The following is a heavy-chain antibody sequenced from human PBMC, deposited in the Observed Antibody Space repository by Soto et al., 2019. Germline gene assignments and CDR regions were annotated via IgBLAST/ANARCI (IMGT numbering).Heavy chain of an antibody. CDR1: GGSVISYF. Sequence: PSETLSLTCTVSGGSVISYFWTWIRQPPGKGLEWIGYNYYTGGSTRYNPSLKSRVTISVDASKNQFSLNLTSVTAADTAVYYCARSYGNHASDLWGQGTPVTVSS. D-gene: IGHD4-17*01. CDR2: NYYTGGST. V-gene: IGHV4-59*02. CDR3: ARSYGNHASDL. J-gene: IGHJ4*02.